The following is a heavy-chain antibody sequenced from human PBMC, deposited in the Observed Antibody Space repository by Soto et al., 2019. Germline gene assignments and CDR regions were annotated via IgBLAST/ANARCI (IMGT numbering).Heavy chain of an antibody. CDR3: ARHPSIVGATTIGWFDP. CDR2: INPSGGST. V-gene: IGHV1-46*01. D-gene: IGHD1-26*01. Sequence: ASVKVSCKASGYTFTSYYMHWVRQAPGQGLEWMGIINPSGGSTSYAQKFQGRVTMTRDTSTSTVYMELSSLRSEDTGVYYCARHPSIVGATTIGWFDPWGQGTLVTVSS. CDR1: GYTFTSYY. J-gene: IGHJ5*02.